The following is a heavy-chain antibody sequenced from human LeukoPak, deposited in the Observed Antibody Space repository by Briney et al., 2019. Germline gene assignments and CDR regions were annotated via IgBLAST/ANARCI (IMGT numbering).Heavy chain of an antibody. Sequence: GRSLRLSCAASGFTFSSYAMHWVRQAPGKGLGWVAVISYDGSNKYYADSVKGRFTISRDNSKNTLYLQMNSLRAEDTAVYYCARSNSGSYYYYYGMDVWGQGTTVTVSS. CDR2: ISYDGSNK. D-gene: IGHD1-26*01. CDR3: ARSNSGSYYYYYGMDV. CDR1: GFTFSSYA. J-gene: IGHJ6*02. V-gene: IGHV3-30-3*01.